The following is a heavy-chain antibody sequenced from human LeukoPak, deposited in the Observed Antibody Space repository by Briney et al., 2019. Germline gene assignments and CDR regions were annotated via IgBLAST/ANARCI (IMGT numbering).Heavy chain of an antibody. V-gene: IGHV4-39*07. CDR1: GVSISSSNSY. D-gene: IGHD3-22*01. J-gene: IGHJ5*02. Sequence: SETLSFTCTVSGVSISSSNSYWGWIRQPPGKGLEWIGSIYYSGTTNYNPSLKSRVNMSLDTSKNQFSLKLSSVTAADTALYYCARDLGQYYDTSDNWFDPWGQGTLVTVSS. CDR3: ARDLGQYYDTSDNWFDP. CDR2: IYYSGTT.